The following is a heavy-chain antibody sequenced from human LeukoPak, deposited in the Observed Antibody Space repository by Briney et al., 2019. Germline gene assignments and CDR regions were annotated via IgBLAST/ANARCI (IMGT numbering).Heavy chain of an antibody. J-gene: IGHJ4*02. CDR1: GFTFTSHW. V-gene: IGHV3-7*01. CDR2: MNLDGSEK. CDR3: ARDATYCTNGVCYTRFYY. D-gene: IGHD2-8*01. Sequence: GGSLRLSCAASGFTFTSHWMSWVRQAPGKGLEWVARMNLDGSEKYYVDSVKGRFTISRDNAKTSLYLEMNSLRAEDTAVYYCARDATYCTNGVCYTRFYYWGQGTLVTVSS.